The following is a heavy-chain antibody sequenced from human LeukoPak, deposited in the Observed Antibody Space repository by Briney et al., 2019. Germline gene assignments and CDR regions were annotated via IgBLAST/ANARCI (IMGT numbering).Heavy chain of an antibody. D-gene: IGHD5-18*01. CDR2: ISAYNGNT. J-gene: IGHJ4*02. Sequence: ASVKVSCKASGYTFTSYGISWVRQAPGQGLEWMGWISAYNGNTNYAQKLQGRVTMTTDTSTSTAYMELSSLRSEDTAVYYCAKSRDTAMEYDYWGQGTLVTVSS. V-gene: IGHV1-18*01. CDR1: GYTFTSYG. CDR3: AKSRDTAMEYDY.